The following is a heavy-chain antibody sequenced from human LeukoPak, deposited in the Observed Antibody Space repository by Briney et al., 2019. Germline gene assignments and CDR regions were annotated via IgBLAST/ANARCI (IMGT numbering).Heavy chain of an antibody. CDR1: GGSISSSNW. CDR3: ASDTVVVPAAEWISGDY. Sequence: SETLSLTCAVSGGSISSSNWWSWVRQPPGKGLEWIGEIYHSGSTNYNPSLKSRVTISVDKSKNQFSLKLSSVTAADTAVYYCASDTVVVPAAEWISGDYWGQGTLVTVSS. D-gene: IGHD2-2*01. CDR2: IYHSGST. J-gene: IGHJ4*02. V-gene: IGHV4-4*02.